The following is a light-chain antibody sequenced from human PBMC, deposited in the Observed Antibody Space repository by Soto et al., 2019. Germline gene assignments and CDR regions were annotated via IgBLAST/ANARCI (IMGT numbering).Light chain of an antibody. CDR3: QQXGSSPALT. V-gene: IGKV3-20*01. CDR2: GAS. CDR1: QSVSSSY. Sequence: EIVLTQSPGTLSFSPGESATLSCRGSQSVSSSYLAWYQQKPGQAPRLLIYGASSRATGIPDRFSGSGSGTDFTPTISRLEPEDFAVYYCQQXGSSPALTCGGGTKVDIK. J-gene: IGKJ4*01.